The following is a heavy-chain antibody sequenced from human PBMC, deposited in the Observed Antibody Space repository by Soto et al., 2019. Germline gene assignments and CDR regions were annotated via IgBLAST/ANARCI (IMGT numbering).Heavy chain of an antibody. Sequence: QVQLVQSGAEVKKPGASVKVSCKASGYTFTSYGISWVRQAPGQGLEWMGWISAYNGNTNYAQKLQGRVTMTTDTSASTAYLGLGRPGSGDTAVYYWARSVSIAARPSLFDPWGQGTLVTVSS. CDR1: GYTFTSYG. CDR3: ARSVSIAARPSLFDP. CDR2: ISAYNGNT. D-gene: IGHD6-6*01. V-gene: IGHV1-18*01. J-gene: IGHJ5*02.